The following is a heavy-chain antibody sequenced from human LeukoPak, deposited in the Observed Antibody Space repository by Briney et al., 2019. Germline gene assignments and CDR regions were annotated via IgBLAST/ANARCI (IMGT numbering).Heavy chain of an antibody. V-gene: IGHV5-51*01. CDR2: IYPGDSDT. J-gene: IGHJ4*02. CDR1: GSSFTSYW. Sequence: GESLKISCKGSGSSFTSYWIGWVRQMPGKGLEWMGMIYPGDSDTRYSPSFQGHVTISADKSITTAYLQWSSLKASDTAIYYCARHIGLTTRYFDYWGQGTVVTVSS. CDR3: ARHIGLTTRYFDY. D-gene: IGHD4/OR15-4a*01.